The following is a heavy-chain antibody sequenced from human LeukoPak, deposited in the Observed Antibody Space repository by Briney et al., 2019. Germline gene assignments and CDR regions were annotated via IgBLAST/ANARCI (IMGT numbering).Heavy chain of an antibody. CDR3: AIPYSSRSFYYMDV. Sequence: RPGVPLRLFCALYGFTFDYYGMQWPPHAPGKGVEGVIGFNLNGDYKHYADSGKGRFPIPKNNPNNSLYLQMTRLRGEGTALYYCAIPYSSRSFYYMDVWGKGATVTVS. CDR1: GFTFDYYG. V-gene: IGHV3-20*04. J-gene: IGHJ6*03. D-gene: IGHD6-13*01. CDR2: FNLNGDYK.